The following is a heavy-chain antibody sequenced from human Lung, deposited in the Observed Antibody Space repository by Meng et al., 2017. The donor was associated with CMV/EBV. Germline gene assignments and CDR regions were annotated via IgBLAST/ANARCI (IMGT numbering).Heavy chain of an antibody. CDR3: ARVTEYGGNCFDS. CDR1: GTSISTSNW. J-gene: IGHJ4*02. V-gene: IGHV4-4*02. Sequence: SXTXSLXXAVSGTSISTSNWWSWVRQPPGKGLEWIGEVYHSGYTNYNPSLKSRVTMSVDRSKNQFSLKLNSVTAADTAVYYCARVTEYGGNCFDSWGQGTXVTVAS. D-gene: IGHD2/OR15-2a*01. CDR2: VYHSGYT.